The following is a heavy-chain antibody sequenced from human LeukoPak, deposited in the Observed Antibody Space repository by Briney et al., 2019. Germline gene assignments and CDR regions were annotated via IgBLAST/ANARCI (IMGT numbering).Heavy chain of an antibody. CDR1: GGSFSGYY. Sequence: SETLSLTCAVYGGSFSGYYWSWIRQPPGKGLEWIGEINHSGSTNYNPSLKSRVTISVDTSKNQFSLKLSSVTAADTAAYYCARGRSRFYYYDSSGYYYFDYWGQGTLVTVSS. CDR3: ARGRSRFYYYDSSGYYYFDY. J-gene: IGHJ4*02. CDR2: INHSGST. V-gene: IGHV4-34*01. D-gene: IGHD3-22*01.